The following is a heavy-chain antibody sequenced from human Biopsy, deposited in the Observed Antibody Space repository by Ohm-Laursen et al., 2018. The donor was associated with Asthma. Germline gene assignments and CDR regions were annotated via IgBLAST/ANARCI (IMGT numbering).Heavy chain of an antibody. Sequence: SDTLSLTCPVSGGSVSTGSYYWSWIRQPPGKGLEWIGEINHSGSTNYNPSLKSRVTISVDTSKNQFSRKLSSVTAADTAVYYCARAGQCSSTSCYNPGWFDPWGQGTLVTVSS. CDR2: INHSGST. CDR1: GGSVSTGSYY. V-gene: IGHV4-34*01. D-gene: IGHD2-2*01. J-gene: IGHJ5*02. CDR3: ARAGQCSSTSCYNPGWFDP.